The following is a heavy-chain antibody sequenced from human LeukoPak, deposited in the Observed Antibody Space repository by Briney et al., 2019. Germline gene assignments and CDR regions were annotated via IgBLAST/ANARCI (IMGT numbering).Heavy chain of an antibody. Sequence: PGGSLRLSCAASGFTFSSYDMSWVRQAPGKGLEWVSAISGSDGSTYYADSVRGRFTISRDNSKNTLYLLMNSLRAEDTAVYYGAKNNYQPLSPPCDYWGQGTLVTVSS. CDR3: AKNNYQPLSPPCDY. CDR2: ISGSDGST. D-gene: IGHD2-2*01. CDR1: GFTFSSYD. J-gene: IGHJ4*02. V-gene: IGHV3-23*01.